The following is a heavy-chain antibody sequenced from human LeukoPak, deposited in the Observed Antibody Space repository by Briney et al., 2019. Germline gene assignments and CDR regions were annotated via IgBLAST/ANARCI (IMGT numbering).Heavy chain of an antibody. J-gene: IGHJ4*02. Sequence: GGSLRLSCAASGFTFSSYGMHWVRQAPGKGLEWVAVISYDGSNKYYADSVKGRFTISRDNAKNTLYLQMNSLRAEDTAMYYCARGPWSGSYYADYWGQGTLVTVSS. V-gene: IGHV3-30*03. CDR3: ARGPWSGSYYADY. CDR2: ISYDGSNK. CDR1: GFTFSSYG. D-gene: IGHD1-26*01.